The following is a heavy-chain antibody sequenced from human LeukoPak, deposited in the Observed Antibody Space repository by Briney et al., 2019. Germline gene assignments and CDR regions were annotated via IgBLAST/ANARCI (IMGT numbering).Heavy chain of an antibody. V-gene: IGHV3-15*01. CDR2: IKTKTDGGTT. CDR1: GFTFINAW. CDR3: ATQGYCDGNSCEAFDY. Sequence: PGGSLRLSCAASGFTFINAWMSWVRQAPGKGLEWVGRIKTKTDGGTTDFAAPVKGRFTISRDDSKNTVYLQMNSLKTEDTAVYYCATQGYCDGNSCEAFDYWGQGTLVTVSS. J-gene: IGHJ4*02. D-gene: IGHD2-15*01.